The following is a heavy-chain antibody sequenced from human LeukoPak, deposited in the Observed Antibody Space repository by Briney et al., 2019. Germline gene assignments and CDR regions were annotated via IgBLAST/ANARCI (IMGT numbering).Heavy chain of an antibody. CDR2: IYPGDSDT. V-gene: IGHV5-51*01. Sequence: GESLKISCKGSGYSFTSYWIGWVRQMPGKGLEWMGIIYPGDSDTRYSPSFQGQITISADKSISTAYLQWSSLKASDTAMYYCARQLREGYYDFWSGYDYWGQGTLVTVSS. CDR3: ARQLREGYYDFWSGYDY. J-gene: IGHJ4*02. D-gene: IGHD3-3*01. CDR1: GYSFTSYW.